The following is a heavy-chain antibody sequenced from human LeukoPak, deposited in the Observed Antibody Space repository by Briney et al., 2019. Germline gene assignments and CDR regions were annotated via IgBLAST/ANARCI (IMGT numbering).Heavy chain of an antibody. CDR2: ISSSSSYI. V-gene: IGHV3-21*01. CDR1: GFTFSSYW. CDR3: ARVLYYDSSGYIY. D-gene: IGHD3-22*01. Sequence: GGSLRLSCAASGFTFSSYWMNWVRQAPGKGLEWVSSISSSSSYIYYADSVKGRFTISRDNAQNSLYLQMNSLRAEDTAVYYCARVLYYDSSGYIYWGQGTLVTVSS. J-gene: IGHJ4*02.